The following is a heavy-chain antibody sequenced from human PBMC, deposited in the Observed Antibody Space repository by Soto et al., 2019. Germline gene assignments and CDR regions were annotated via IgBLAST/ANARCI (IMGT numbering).Heavy chain of an antibody. CDR1: GYTFTSYY. J-gene: IGHJ6*02. Sequence: ASVKVSCKASGYTFTSYYMHWVRQAPGQGLEWMGIINPSGGSTSYVQKFQGRVTMTRDTSTSTVYMELSSLGSEDTAVYYCATRRGSGYYRVSYYYGMDVWGQGTTVIVSS. CDR3: ATRRGSGYYRVSYYYGMDV. CDR2: INPSGGST. D-gene: IGHD3-3*01. V-gene: IGHV1-46*01.